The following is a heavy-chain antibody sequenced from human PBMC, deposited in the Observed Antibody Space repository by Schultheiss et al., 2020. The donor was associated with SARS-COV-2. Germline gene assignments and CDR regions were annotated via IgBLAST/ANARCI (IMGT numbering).Heavy chain of an antibody. Sequence: GGSLRLSCAASGFNLRNYWMDWVRQAPGKGLQWVANIKQDGSVEHYVDSVRGRFIISRDNAKNSLDLQMNSLRVDDTAVYYCAKDHGSRWGQGTLVTVSS. D-gene: IGHD6-13*01. CDR2: IKQDGSVE. CDR3: AKDHGSR. V-gene: IGHV3-7*03. CDR1: GFNLRNYW. J-gene: IGHJ4*02.